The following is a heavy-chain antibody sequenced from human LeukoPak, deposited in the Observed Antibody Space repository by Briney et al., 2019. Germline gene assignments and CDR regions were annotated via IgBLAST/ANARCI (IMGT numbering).Heavy chain of an antibody. CDR2: IDGDGSGT. Sequence: GGSXXLSCXASXXTFSNHWMHWVRHAPGKGLVWVSRIDGDGSGTSYADSVKGRFTISRDNAKNTSYLQMDSLRAEDSAVYYCATVFDYWGQGTLVTVSS. CDR1: XXTFSNHW. D-gene: IGHD4-17*01. CDR3: ATVFDY. J-gene: IGHJ4*02. V-gene: IGHV3-74*01.